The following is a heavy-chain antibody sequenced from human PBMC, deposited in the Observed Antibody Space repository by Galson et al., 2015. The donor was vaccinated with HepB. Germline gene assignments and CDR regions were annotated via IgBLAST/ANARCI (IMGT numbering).Heavy chain of an antibody. CDR2: ISYDGSNK. D-gene: IGHD2-2*01. CDR3: AKTSLRKLGYCSSTSCPPGGYWYFDL. J-gene: IGHJ2*01. CDR1: GFTFSSYG. V-gene: IGHV3-30*18. Sequence: SLRLSCAASGFTFSSYGMHWVRQAPGKGLEWVAVISYDGSNKYYADSVKGRFTVSRDNSKNTLYLQMNSLRAEDTAVYYCAKTSLRKLGYCSSTSCPPGGYWYFDLWGRGTLVTVSS.